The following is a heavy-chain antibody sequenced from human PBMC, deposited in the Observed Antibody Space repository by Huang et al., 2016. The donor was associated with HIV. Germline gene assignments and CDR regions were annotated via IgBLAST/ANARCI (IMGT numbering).Heavy chain of an antibody. CDR2: VNDSGAT. J-gene: IGHJ6*02. CDR1: GGSFTGNY. Sequence: QMQLQQRGAGLLKPSETLSLTCGVSGGSFTGNYLTWSRQAPGKGLEWIGEVNDSGATNYNPSLKGRVTISLDKSNRELSLNLRSVTAADTAVYYCARQWTILEWLLGLDVWGQGTTVIVSS. CDR3: ARQWTILEWLLGLDV. D-gene: IGHD3-3*01. V-gene: IGHV4-34*02.